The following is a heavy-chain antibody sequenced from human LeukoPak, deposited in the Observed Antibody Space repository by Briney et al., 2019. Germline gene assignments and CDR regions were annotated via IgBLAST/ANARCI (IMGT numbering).Heavy chain of an antibody. CDR3: ARDSYYDSNFDY. V-gene: IGHV3-66*01. D-gene: IGHD3-22*01. J-gene: IGHJ4*02. Sequence: GGSLRLSCAASGFTVSSNYMSWVRQAPGKGLEWVSVIYSGGSTYYADSVKGRFTISRDNSKNTLYLQMNSLRAEDTAVYYCARDSYYDSNFDYWGQGTLVTVSS. CDR2: IYSGGST. CDR1: GFTVSSNY.